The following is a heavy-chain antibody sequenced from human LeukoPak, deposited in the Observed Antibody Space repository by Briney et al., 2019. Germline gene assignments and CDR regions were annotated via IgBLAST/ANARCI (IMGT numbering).Heavy chain of an antibody. J-gene: IGHJ4*02. CDR3: AKEGGGSFYYFDY. CDR1: GFTFSSYA. Sequence: GGSLRLSCAASGFTFSSYAMSWVRQAPGKGLEWVSTVSGSGGSTYYADSVKGRLTISRDNSKNTLYLQMNSLRAEDTAVYYRAKEGGGSFYYFDYWGQGTLVTVSS. V-gene: IGHV3-23*01. CDR2: VSGSGGST. D-gene: IGHD1-26*01.